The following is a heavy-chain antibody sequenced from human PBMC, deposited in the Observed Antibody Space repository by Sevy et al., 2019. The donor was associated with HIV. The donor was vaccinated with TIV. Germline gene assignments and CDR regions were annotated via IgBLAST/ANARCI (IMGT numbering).Heavy chain of an antibody. CDR1: GGSINSYY. Sequence: SETLSLTCTVSGGSINSYYWTWIRLPAGKGLEWIGLVYSTGITDYNPSLKSRVTMSVDTSKNQFSLNLSSVTAADTAVYYCARDGFSYGYLDYWGQGALVTVSS. CDR2: VYSTGIT. V-gene: IGHV4-4*07. J-gene: IGHJ4*02. D-gene: IGHD5-18*01. CDR3: ARDGFSYGYLDY.